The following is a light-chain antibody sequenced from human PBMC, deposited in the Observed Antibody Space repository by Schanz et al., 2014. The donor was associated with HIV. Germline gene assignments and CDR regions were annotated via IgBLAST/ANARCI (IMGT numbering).Light chain of an antibody. CDR3: SSYTSSSSLYV. V-gene: IGLV2-14*01. CDR1: TSDVGLYTY. J-gene: IGLJ1*01. CDR2: EVT. Sequence: QSALTQPASVSGSPGQSITISCTGTTSDVGLYTYVSWYQQHPGKAPKLMIYEVTNRPSGVSNRFSGSKSGNTASLTISGLQAEDEAVYYCSSYTSSSSLYVFGTGTKLTVL.